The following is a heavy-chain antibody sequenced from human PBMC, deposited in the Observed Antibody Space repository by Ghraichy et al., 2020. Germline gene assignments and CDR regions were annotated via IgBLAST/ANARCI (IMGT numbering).Heavy chain of an antibody. Sequence: GGSLRLSCGASGFTFSDYYMNWIRQAPGKGLDWVSYISSSDNTIYYADSVKGRFTVSRDNAKNSLYLLMNSLRPEDTAVYYCASGSVGNSLYHAMGVWGQGTTVTVSS. CDR2: ISSSDNTI. J-gene: IGHJ6*02. CDR1: GFTFSDYY. CDR3: ASGSVGNSLYHAMGV. D-gene: IGHD1-7*01. V-gene: IGHV3-11*01.